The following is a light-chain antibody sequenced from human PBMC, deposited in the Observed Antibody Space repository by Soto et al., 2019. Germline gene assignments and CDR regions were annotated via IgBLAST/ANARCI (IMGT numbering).Light chain of an antibody. V-gene: IGKV3-20*01. J-gene: IGKJ4*01. CDR3: QQYRDSPLT. Sequence: EIVLTQSPGTLSLSPGERATLSCRASQTVRTNYLAWFQHKPGQAPRLLIYGASSRATGIPDRFSGSGSGTDFTLTINRLEPEDFAVYFCQQYRDSPLTFAGGTKVEIK. CDR2: GAS. CDR1: QTVRTNY.